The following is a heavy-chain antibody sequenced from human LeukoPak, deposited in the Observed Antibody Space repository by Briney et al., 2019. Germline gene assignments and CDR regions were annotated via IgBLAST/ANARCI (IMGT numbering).Heavy chain of an antibody. J-gene: IGHJ4*02. Sequence: GGSLRLSCAASGFTFSSYSMSWVRQAPGKGLEWGSYISSSSSTIYYADSVKGRFTISRDNAKNSLYLQMNSLRAEDTAVYYCARGLTVTTDYWGQGTLVTVSS. CDR1: GFTFSSYS. D-gene: IGHD4-17*01. V-gene: IGHV3-48*01. CDR2: ISSSSSTI. CDR3: ARGLTVTTDY.